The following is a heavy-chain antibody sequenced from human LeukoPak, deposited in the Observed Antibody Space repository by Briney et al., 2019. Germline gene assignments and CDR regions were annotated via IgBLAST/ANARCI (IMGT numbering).Heavy chain of an antibody. V-gene: IGHV3-30-3*01. J-gene: IGHJ4*02. D-gene: IGHD2-21*02. CDR3: ARLVGYCGGDCYTNFDY. Sequence: GKSLRLSCAASGFTFSGYPIHWVRQAPGKGLEWVAVISYDGSNKHYADSVKGRFTISRDNSKNTLYLQMNSLRAEDTAVYYCARLVGYCGGDCYTNFDYWGQGTLVTVSS. CDR1: GFTFSGYP. CDR2: ISYDGSNK.